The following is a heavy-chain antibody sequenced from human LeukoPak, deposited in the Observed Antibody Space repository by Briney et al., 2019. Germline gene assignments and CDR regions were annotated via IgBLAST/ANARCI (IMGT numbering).Heavy chain of an antibody. Sequence: PGGALSLSCAASGLTFSNYGINWVGQAAGKGGEGVSYISSSRPTIHYADSAQGRFTISRANAKNSLYLQMKSLTAEDTAVYYCARVRGEYLAFDIWGQGTMVIVSP. J-gene: IGHJ3*02. D-gene: IGHD4-17*01. V-gene: IGHV3-48*01. CDR3: ARVRGEYLAFDI. CDR2: ISSSRPTI. CDR1: GLTFSNYG.